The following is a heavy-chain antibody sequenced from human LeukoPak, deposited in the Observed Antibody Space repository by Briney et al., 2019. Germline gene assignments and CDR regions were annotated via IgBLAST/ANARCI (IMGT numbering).Heavy chain of an antibody. CDR2: VKNDGST. CDR1: GFTFSSRW. D-gene: IGHD6-13*01. Sequence: GGSLRLSCVVSGFTSGFTFSSRWMHWVRQAPGKGLVWVSLVKNDGSTNYADSVKGRFTVSRDNAENTLYPQMNNLRVEDTALYFCHPLGYTSNWGQGTLVTVSP. J-gene: IGHJ4*02. V-gene: IGHV3-74*01. CDR3: HPLGYTSN.